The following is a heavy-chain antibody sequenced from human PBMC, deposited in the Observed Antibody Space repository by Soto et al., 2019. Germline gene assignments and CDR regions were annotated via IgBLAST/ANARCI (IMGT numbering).Heavy chain of an antibody. J-gene: IGHJ5*02. D-gene: IGHD3-22*01. Sequence: QLQLQESGPGQVKSSETLSLTCSVSGDSISNSRFYWAWIRQPPGEGLEWIGSIYHTGNAYYNPSLKSRVNISVDTSKNQFSLKLTSVTAADAALYYCARDFFDSSDYTTNWFDPWGQGTLVTVSS. CDR1: GDSISNSRFY. V-gene: IGHV4-39*01. CDR3: ARDFFDSSDYTTNWFDP. CDR2: IYHTGNA.